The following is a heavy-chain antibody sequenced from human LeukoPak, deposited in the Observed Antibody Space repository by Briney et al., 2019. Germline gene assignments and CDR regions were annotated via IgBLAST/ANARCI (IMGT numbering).Heavy chain of an antibody. Sequence: GGSLRLSCAASGFMFNKYAMHWVRQAPGKGLEWVAFISYDGSTEYYADSVKGRFTISRDSSENTLYLQMDSLGPDDTSLYYCARGDYYDTSGYPPSDYWGQGTLVTVST. V-gene: IGHV3-30*04. D-gene: IGHD3-22*01. CDR1: GFMFNKYA. CDR2: ISYDGSTE. J-gene: IGHJ4*02. CDR3: ARGDYYDTSGYPPSDY.